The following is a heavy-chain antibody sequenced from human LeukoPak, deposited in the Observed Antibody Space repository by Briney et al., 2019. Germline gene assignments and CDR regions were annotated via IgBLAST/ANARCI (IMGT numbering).Heavy chain of an antibody. J-gene: IGHJ6*02. CDR1: GFTFSSYW. Sequence: GGSLRLSCVASGFTFSSYWMHWVRQDPRKGLVWVSRINGDGRNINYADSARGRFTISRDNAKNTLYLQMNTLRVEDTAVYYCTRDLMDYDVSTGLHHYYMDVWGQGTTVTVSS. CDR2: INGDGRNI. D-gene: IGHD3-9*01. V-gene: IGHV3-74*01. CDR3: TRDLMDYDVSTGLHHYYMDV.